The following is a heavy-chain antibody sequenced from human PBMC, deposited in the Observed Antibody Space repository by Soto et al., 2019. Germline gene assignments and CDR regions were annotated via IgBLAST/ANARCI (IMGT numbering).Heavy chain of an antibody. CDR1: GYTFNTYN. Sequence: GRSLRLSCVTSGYTFNTYNMHWVRQAPGKGLEWVALIWNDGSNRQHADSVKGRFTISRDNSKNTVYLQMNSLRVEDTAVYFCARSLADDAFDIWGQGTMVTVSS. CDR3: ARSLADDAFDI. D-gene: IGHD3-3*02. J-gene: IGHJ3*02. CDR2: IWNDGSNR. V-gene: IGHV3-33*01.